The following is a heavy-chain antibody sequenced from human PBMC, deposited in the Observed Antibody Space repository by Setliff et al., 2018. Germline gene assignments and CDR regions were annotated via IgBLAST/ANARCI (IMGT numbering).Heavy chain of an antibody. J-gene: IGHJ6*04. CDR1: GYTFTAYY. D-gene: IGHD6-19*01. CDR2: INPGSGAT. CDR3: ASEYGYSSSMDV. Sequence: AASVKVSCKASGYTFTAYYMHWVRQAPGQGLEWMGWINPGSGATNLAQRFQGRVTMTRDTSISTAYMELRSLTSDDTAVYYCASEYGYSSSMDVWGNGTTVTVSS. V-gene: IGHV1-2*02.